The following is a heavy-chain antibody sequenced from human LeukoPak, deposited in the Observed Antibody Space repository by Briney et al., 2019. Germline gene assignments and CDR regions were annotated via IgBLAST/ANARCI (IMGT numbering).Heavy chain of an antibody. CDR3: ARPMAAVAYFVDY. CDR2: MYSGGGT. Sequence: PGGSLRLSCAASRFNVSNNYMIWLRQPPGKGLEWVSVMYSGGGTYYADSVRGRFTITRDNSKNTVYLQMNSLRAIDTALYYCARPMAAVAYFVDYWGQGALVTVSS. CDR1: RFNVSNNY. D-gene: IGHD6-19*01. J-gene: IGHJ4*02. V-gene: IGHV3-53*05.